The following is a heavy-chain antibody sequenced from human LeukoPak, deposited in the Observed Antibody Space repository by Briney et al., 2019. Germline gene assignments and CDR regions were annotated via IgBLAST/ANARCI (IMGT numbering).Heavy chain of an antibody. D-gene: IGHD3-3*01. CDR1: GSTVSSNF. CDR2: ILGETTT. J-gene: IGHJ4*02. CDR3: VRDKGVGPTERFDS. V-gene: IGHV3-53*05. Sequence: GGSLRLSCAVSGSTVSSNFMTWVRQAPGKGLEWVSLILGETTTTYADSVKGRFTISRDNSKNTLYLQMDRLRLEDTAVYYCVRDKGVGPTERFDSWGQGTLVTVS.